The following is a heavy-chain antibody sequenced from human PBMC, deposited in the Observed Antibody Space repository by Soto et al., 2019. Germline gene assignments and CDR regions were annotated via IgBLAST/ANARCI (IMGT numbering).Heavy chain of an antibody. V-gene: IGHV1-69*12. CDR3: AREWGGWYGARTKYDY. J-gene: IGHJ4*02. Sequence: QVQLVQSGDEVKKPGSSVKVSCKASGGTFSSYAISWVRQAPGQGLEWMGGIIPIFGTANYAQKFQGRVTITADESTSTAYMELSGLRSEDTAVYYCAREWGGWYGARTKYDYWGQGTLVTVSS. CDR1: GGTFSSYA. D-gene: IGHD6-19*01. CDR2: IIPIFGTA.